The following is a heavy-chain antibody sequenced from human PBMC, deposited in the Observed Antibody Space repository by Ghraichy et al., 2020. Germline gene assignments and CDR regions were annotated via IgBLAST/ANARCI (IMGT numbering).Heavy chain of an antibody. Sequence: ASVKVSCKAFGYTFSGYYMHWFRQTPGQGPEWMGWIYPNNGGTNSAPKFQGRITMTRDTSSSTAYMELTNLKSDDTAVYFCARKLTGGSFSDFDSWGQGTLVTVSS. V-gene: IGHV1-2*02. CDR3: ARKLTGGSFSDFDS. CDR2: IYPNNGGT. CDR1: GYTFSGYY. D-gene: IGHD3-16*01. J-gene: IGHJ4*02.